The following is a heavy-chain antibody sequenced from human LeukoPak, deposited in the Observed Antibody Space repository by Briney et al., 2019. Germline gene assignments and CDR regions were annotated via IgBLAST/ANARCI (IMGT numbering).Heavy chain of an antibody. CDR1: GFTFDDYS. CDR3: ARVAGWHWFDP. Sequence: GGSLRLSCAASGFTFDDYSMHWVRQAAGKGLEWVSGISWNSDTIAYADSVKGRFTISRDNSKNTVYLQMNNMRVDDTAVYYCARVAGWHWFDPWGQGTLVTVSS. J-gene: IGHJ5*02. CDR2: ISWNSDTI. V-gene: IGHV3-9*01. D-gene: IGHD6-19*01.